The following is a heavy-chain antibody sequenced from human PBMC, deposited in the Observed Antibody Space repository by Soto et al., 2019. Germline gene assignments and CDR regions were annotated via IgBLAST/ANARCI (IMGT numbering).Heavy chain of an antibody. Sequence: EGSLRLSCAASGFAFRYARMTWVRQAPGKGLEWVGHIRSNIDGATTAYAAPVKGRFTISRDESKNTVDLQMNSLITEDTAVYYCTTDWGSGTHYARAFDVWGQGTMVTASS. CDR3: TTDWGSGTHYARAFDV. V-gene: IGHV3-15*01. CDR2: IRSNIDGATT. CDR1: GFAFRYAR. D-gene: IGHD3-16*01. J-gene: IGHJ3*01.